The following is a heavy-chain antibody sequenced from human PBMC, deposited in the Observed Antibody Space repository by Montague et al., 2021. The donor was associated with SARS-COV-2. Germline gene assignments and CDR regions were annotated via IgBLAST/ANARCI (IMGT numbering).Heavy chain of an antibody. CDR3: ARGHLSVSMIVVVFTSASYYFDY. Sequence: SETLSLTCGVYGGSFGDDHWSWIRQPPGKGLEWIGDIKQSGSTNYNPSLKSRVTISVDTSRNQFSLKLTSVTAADTAVYFCARGHLSVSMIVVVFTSASYYFDYWGQGALDTVSS. CDR2: IKQSGST. CDR1: GGSFGDDH. J-gene: IGHJ4*02. D-gene: IGHD3-22*01. V-gene: IGHV4-34*01.